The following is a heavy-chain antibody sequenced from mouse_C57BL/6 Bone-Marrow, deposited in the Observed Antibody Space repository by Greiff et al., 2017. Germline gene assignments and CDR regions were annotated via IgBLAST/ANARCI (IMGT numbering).Heavy chain of an antibody. Sequence: EVQLVESVAELVRPGASVKLSCTASGFNIKNTYMHWVKQRPEQGLEWIGRIDPANGNTKYAPKFQGKAPITADTSSNTAYLQLSSLTSEDTAIYYCAREDLLWLRHWYFDVWGTGTTVTVSS. CDR1: GFNIKNTY. V-gene: IGHV14-3*01. J-gene: IGHJ1*03. CDR2: IDPANGNT. CDR3: AREDLLWLRHWYFDV. D-gene: IGHD2-2*01.